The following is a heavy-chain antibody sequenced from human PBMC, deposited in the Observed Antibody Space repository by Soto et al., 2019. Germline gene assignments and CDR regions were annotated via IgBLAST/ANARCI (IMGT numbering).Heavy chain of an antibody. J-gene: IGHJ3*02. CDR3: ARAKGVMAPRDAFDI. CDR2: INAGNGNT. D-gene: IGHD2-8*01. CDR1: GYTFTSYA. V-gene: IGHV1-3*01. Sequence: ASVKVSCKASGYTFTSYAMHWVRQAPGQRLEWMGWINAGNGNTKYSQKFQGRVTITRDTSASTAYMELSSLRSEDTALYYCARAKGVMAPRDAFDIWGQGTMVTVSS.